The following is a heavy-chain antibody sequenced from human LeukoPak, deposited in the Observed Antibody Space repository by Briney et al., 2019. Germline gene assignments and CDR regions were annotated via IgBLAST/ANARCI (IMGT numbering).Heavy chain of an antibody. J-gene: IGHJ3*01. V-gene: IGHV1-2*02. Sequence: ASVNVSCTLSGYTFTGYYTHCVRPAPGQGLECMVWIYPNSGGTNYAQKFQGRVTMTRDTSISTAYMVLSRLRSDDTAVYYCARDAQWELRALDVWGRGTMVIVSS. CDR1: GYTFTGYY. D-gene: IGHD4-23*01. CDR3: ARDAQWELRALDV. CDR2: IYPNSGGT.